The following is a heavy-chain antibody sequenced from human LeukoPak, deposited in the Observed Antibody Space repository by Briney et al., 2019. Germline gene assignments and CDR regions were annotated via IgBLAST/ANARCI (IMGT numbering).Heavy chain of an antibody. D-gene: IGHD1-26*01. CDR3: ALLGVIAGATYNWFDP. V-gene: IGHV1-18*01. Sequence: ASVKVSCKASGYTFTSYGISWVRQAPGQGLEWMGWISAYNGNTNYAQKLQGRVTMTTDTSTSTAYMELRSLRSDDTAVYYCALLGVIAGATYNWFDPWGQGTLVTVSS. J-gene: IGHJ5*02. CDR2: ISAYNGNT. CDR1: GYTFTSYG.